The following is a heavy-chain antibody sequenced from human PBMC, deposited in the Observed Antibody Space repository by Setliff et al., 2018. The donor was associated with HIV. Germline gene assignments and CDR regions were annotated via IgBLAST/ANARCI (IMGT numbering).Heavy chain of an antibody. Sequence: GASVKVSCKASGYTFTDYYFHWVRQAPGQGLEWMGWINPKFGGTLYAQKFQDRVVMTRDLSTTTVYMELSRLTSGDTALYFCARDLSTHWSGYSLAYWGQGTPVTV. CDR1: GYTFTDYY. CDR3: ARDLSTHWSGYSLAY. J-gene: IGHJ4*02. V-gene: IGHV1-2*02. D-gene: IGHD3-3*01. CDR2: INPKFGGT.